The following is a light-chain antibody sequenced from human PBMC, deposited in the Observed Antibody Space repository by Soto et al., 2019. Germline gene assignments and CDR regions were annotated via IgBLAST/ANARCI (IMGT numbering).Light chain of an antibody. CDR2: DVS. V-gene: IGLV2-14*01. Sequence: QXALTQPASVSGSPGQSITISCAGTSSDVGAYTYVSWYQQHPGKAPKLMIYDVSNRPSGVSNRFSGSKSGNTASLTISGLQAEDEADYYCSSYTGSSTFVFGTGTKVTVL. CDR1: SSDVGAYTY. CDR3: SSYTGSSTFV. J-gene: IGLJ1*01.